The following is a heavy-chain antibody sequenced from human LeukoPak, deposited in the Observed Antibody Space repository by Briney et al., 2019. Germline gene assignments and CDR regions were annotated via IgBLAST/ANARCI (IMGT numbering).Heavy chain of an antibody. CDR1: GGSISSSSYY. V-gene: IGHV4-39*07. CDR3: ARDSGRPRVD. J-gene: IGHJ4*02. D-gene: IGHD2-15*01. Sequence: SETLSLTCTVSGGSISSSSYYWGWIRQPPGKGLEWIGSIYYSGSTYYNPSLKSRVTISVDTSKNQFSLKLSSVTAADTAVYYCARDSGRPRVDWGQGTLVTVSS. CDR2: IYYSGST.